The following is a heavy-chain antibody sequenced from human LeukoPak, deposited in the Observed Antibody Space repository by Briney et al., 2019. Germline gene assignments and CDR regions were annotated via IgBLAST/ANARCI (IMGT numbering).Heavy chain of an antibody. CDR1: GFTFSSYA. J-gene: IGHJ4*02. CDR3: ARRRITMIVVAPEGDY. V-gene: IGHV3-23*01. Sequence: PGGSLRLSCAASGFTFSSYAMSWVRQAPGKGLEWVSAISGSGGSTYYADSVKGQFTISRDNSKNTLYLQMNSLRAEDTAVYYCARRRITMIVVAPEGDYWGQGTLVTVSS. CDR2: ISGSGGST. D-gene: IGHD3-22*01.